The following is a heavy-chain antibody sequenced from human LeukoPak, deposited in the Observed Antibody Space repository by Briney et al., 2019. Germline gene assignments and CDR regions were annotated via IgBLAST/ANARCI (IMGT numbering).Heavy chain of an antibody. CDR3: AKAISGTAMAFDY. CDR2: ISSSSSTI. Sequence: PGGSLRLSCAASGFTFSSYSMNWVRQAPGKGLEWVSYISSSSSTIYYADSVKGRFTISRDNAKNSLYLQMNSLRAEDTAVYYCAKAISGTAMAFDYWGQGTLVTVSS. CDR1: GFTFSSYS. V-gene: IGHV3-48*01. D-gene: IGHD5-18*01. J-gene: IGHJ4*02.